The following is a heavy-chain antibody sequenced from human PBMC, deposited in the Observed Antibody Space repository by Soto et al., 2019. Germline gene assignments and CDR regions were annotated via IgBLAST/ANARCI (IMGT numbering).Heavy chain of an antibody. V-gene: IGHV1-69*12. Sequence: QVQLVQSGAEVKKPGSSVKVSCKASGGTFSSYAISWVRQAPGQGLEWMGGIIPIFGTADYAQKFQGRVTITADESTKSGNMELSTLRCEDTPVYYCASHYDSSGYYYRGLDYWGQGTLVSVSS. CDR2: IIPIFGTA. J-gene: IGHJ4*02. D-gene: IGHD3-22*01. CDR3: ASHYDSSGYYYRGLDY. CDR1: GGTFSSYA.